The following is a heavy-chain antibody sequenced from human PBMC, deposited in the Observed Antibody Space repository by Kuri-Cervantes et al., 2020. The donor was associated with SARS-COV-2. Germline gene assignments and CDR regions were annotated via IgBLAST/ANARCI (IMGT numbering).Heavy chain of an antibody. CDR2: ISWNSGSI. D-gene: IGHD5-12*01. CDR3: AREGSGYDSGYYFDY. CDR1: GFTFDDYA. V-gene: IGHV3-9*01. Sequence: SLKISCAASGFTFDDYAMHWVRQAPGKGLEWVSGISWNSGSIGYADSVKGRFTISRDNAKNSLYLQMNSLRAEDTAVYYCAREGSGYDSGYYFDYWGQGTLVTVSS. J-gene: IGHJ4*02.